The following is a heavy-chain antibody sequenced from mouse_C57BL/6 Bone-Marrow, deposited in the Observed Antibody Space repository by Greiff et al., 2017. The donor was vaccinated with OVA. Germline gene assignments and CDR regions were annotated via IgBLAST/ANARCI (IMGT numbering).Heavy chain of an antibody. Sequence: QVQLQQSGAELARPGASVKLSCKASGYTFTSYGISWVKQRTGQGLEWIGEIYPRSGNTYHNEKFKGKATLTADKSSSTAYMELRSLTSEDSAVYFCARSSYYGNLAYWGQGTLVTVSA. CDR3: ARSSYYGNLAY. CDR2: IYPRSGNT. D-gene: IGHD2-1*01. J-gene: IGHJ3*01. V-gene: IGHV1-81*01. CDR1: GYTFTSYG.